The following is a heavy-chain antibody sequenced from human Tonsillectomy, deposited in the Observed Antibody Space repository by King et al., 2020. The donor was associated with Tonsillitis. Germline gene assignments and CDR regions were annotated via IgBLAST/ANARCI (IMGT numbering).Heavy chain of an antibody. V-gene: IGHV3-23*04. D-gene: IGHD5-18*01. CDR2: IDDSGDSS. CDR3: AKAEVDTAMVRNWYFDL. Sequence: VQLVESGGGLVQPGGSLRLSCAASGFTFSNYAMNWVRQAPGKGLEWVSTIDDSGDSSFYADSVQGRFTISRDNYKNTRYLQMNILRPEDTAVYYCAKAEVDTAMVRNWYFDLWGRGTLVTVSS. J-gene: IGHJ2*01. CDR1: GFTFSNYA.